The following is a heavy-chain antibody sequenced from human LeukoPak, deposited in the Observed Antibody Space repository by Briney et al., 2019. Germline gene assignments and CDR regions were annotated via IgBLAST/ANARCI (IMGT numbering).Heavy chain of an antibody. Sequence: GGSLRLSRAASGFTFGDYTMHWVRQAPGKGLEWVSLISWDGGSTYYADSVKGRFTISRGNSKNSLYLQMNSLRTEDTALYYCAKDRVRGGRDLQDWGQGTLVTVSS. V-gene: IGHV3-43*01. J-gene: IGHJ4*02. CDR1: GFTFGDYT. CDR3: AKDRVRGGRDLQD. CDR2: ISWDGGST. D-gene: IGHD3-10*01.